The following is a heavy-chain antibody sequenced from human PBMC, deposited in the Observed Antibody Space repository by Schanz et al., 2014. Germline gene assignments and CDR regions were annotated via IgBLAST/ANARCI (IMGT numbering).Heavy chain of an antibody. CDR3: ARDRRRYCSTASCLHDNWFDP. CDR1: GYTLSAYS. J-gene: IGHJ5*02. CDR2: VNPSVRGT. D-gene: IGHD2-2*01. Sequence: QVQLVQSGTQVKKPGASVKVSCKASGYTLSAYSLHWVRQAPGQGLEWMGIVNPSVRGTHFAREFQGRITVTRDTSTSTVYMELSSLRSEDTAVYYCARDRRRYCSTASCLHDNWFDPWGQGTLVTVSS. V-gene: IGHV1-46*03.